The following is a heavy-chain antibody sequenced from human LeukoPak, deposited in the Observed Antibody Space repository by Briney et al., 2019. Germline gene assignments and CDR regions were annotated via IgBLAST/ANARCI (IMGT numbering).Heavy chain of an antibody. D-gene: IGHD6-6*01. V-gene: IGHV4-34*01. J-gene: IGHJ4*02. Sequence: SETLSLTCAVYGGSFSGYYWSWIRQPPGKGLEWIGSIYYSGSTYYNPSLKSRVTISVDTSKNQFSLKLSSVTAADTAVYYCARAPREAARNFDYWGQGTLVTVSS. CDR3: ARAPREAARNFDY. CDR1: GGSFSGYY. CDR2: IYYSGST.